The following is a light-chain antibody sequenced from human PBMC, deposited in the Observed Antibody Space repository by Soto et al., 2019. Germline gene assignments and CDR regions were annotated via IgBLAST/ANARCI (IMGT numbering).Light chain of an antibody. V-gene: IGKV3-15*01. CDR1: QSVSTD. J-gene: IGKJ4*01. CDR2: GAS. CDR3: RQYNDWPLT. Sequence: EIVMTQSPATLSVSPGEGATLSCRASQSVSTDLAWYRQKPGQAPGLLIYGASSRAPDIPARFSGSGSGTEFTLTISRLQSEDFAVYYCRQYNDWPLTFGGGTKVDIK.